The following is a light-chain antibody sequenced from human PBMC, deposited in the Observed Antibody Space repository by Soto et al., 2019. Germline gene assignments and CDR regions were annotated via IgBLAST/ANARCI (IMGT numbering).Light chain of an antibody. J-gene: IGLJ3*02. CDR3: EAWDDSLHGPV. CDR2: ANN. Sequence: QSVLTQPPSASGTPGQKITISCSGSTSDIGSNTVNWYQQLPGTAPKLLIYANNQRPSGVPDRFSGSKSGTSASLDISGLQSEDEADYYCEAWDDSLHGPVFGGGTKLTVL. CDR1: TSDIGSNT. V-gene: IGLV1-44*01.